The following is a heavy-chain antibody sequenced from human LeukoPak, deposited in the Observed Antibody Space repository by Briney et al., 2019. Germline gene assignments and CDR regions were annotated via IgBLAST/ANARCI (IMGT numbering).Heavy chain of an antibody. CDR2: IKSKIDGGTI. J-gene: IGHJ4*02. V-gene: IGHV3-15*01. CDR3: TTRRQDGC. CDR1: GFTFDNYR. Sequence: PGGSLRLSCAASGFTFDNYRMSWVRQAPGKGLEWVGRIKSKIDGGTIDYGAPVKGRFTISRDDSRNTLYLQMNSLKTEDTAVYYCTTRRQDGCWGQGTLVTVS. D-gene: IGHD6-25*01.